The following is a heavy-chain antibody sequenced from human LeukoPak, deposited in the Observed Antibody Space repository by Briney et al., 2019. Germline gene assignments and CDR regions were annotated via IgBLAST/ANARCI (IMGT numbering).Heavy chain of an antibody. J-gene: IGHJ6*02. D-gene: IGHD1-26*01. CDR1: GGTFSSYA. V-gene: IGHV1-69*04. CDR3: ARLVGDADGVPDYYGMDV. CDR2: IIPILGIA. Sequence: GASVKVSCKASGGTFSSYAISWVRQAPGQGLEWMGRIIPILGIANYAQKFQGRVTIPADKSTSTAYMELSSLRSDDTAVYYCARLVGDADGVPDYYGMDVWGQGTTVTVSS.